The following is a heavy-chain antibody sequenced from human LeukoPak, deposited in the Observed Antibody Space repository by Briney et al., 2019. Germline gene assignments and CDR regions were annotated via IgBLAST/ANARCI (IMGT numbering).Heavy chain of an antibody. J-gene: IGHJ6*03. CDR3: ARAAITMVRGVTPQNYYYYYMDV. Sequence: ASVKVSCKASGYTFTSYGISWVRQAPGQGLEWMGWISAYNGNTNYAQKLQGRVTMTTDTSTSTAYMELRSLRSDDTAVYYCARAAITMVRGVTPQNYYYYYMDVWGKGTTVTVSS. CDR2: ISAYNGNT. D-gene: IGHD3-10*01. CDR1: GYTFTSYG. V-gene: IGHV1-18*01.